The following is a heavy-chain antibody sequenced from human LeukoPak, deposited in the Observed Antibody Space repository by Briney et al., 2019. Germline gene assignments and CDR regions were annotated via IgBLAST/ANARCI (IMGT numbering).Heavy chain of an antibody. CDR1: GGSISSGGYY. CDR3: APITPRGESSGFDY. CDR2: IYYSGST. V-gene: IGHV4-31*03. Sequence: SETLSLTCTVSGGSISSGGYYWSWVRQHPGKGLEWIGYIYYSGSTYYNPSLKSRVTISVDTSKNQFSLKLSSVTAADTAVYYCAPITPRGESSGFDYWGQGTLVTVSS. D-gene: IGHD3-16*01. J-gene: IGHJ4*02.